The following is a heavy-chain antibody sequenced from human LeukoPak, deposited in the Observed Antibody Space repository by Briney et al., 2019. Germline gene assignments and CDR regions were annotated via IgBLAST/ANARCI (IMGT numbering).Heavy chain of an antibody. CDR1: GGSISSYY. V-gene: IGHV4-59*01. J-gene: IGHJ4*02. CDR2: IFYSAST. Sequence: PSETLSLTCIVSGGSISSYYWSWLRQPPGKGLEWIGHIFYSASTNYNPFLDSRVTISVDTSKNQLSLKLNSVTAADTAVYYCARGGPTVTAFASFDYWGQGTLVTVSS. CDR3: ARGGPTVTAFASFDY. D-gene: IGHD4-11*01.